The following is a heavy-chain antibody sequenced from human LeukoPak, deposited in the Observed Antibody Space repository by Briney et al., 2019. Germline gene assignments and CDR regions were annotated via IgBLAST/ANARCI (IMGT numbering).Heavy chain of an antibody. Sequence: HPGGSLRLSCAASGFTFSSYSMSWVRQAPGKGLEWVSAISGSGGSTYYADSVKGRFTISRDNSKNTLYLQMSSLRAEDTAVYYCAKVKANREAFDIWGQGTMVTVSS. CDR1: GFTFSSYS. CDR3: AKVKANREAFDI. D-gene: IGHD1-26*01. V-gene: IGHV3-23*01. CDR2: ISGSGGST. J-gene: IGHJ3*02.